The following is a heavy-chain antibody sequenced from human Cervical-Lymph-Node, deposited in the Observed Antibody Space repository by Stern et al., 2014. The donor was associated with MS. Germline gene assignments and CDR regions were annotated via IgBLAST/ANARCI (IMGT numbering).Heavy chain of an antibody. CDR2: ISYDGSNK. D-gene: IGHD2-15*01. V-gene: IGHV3-30*18. J-gene: IGHJ4*02. CDR3: AKVDIGFNDY. CDR1: GFTFSSYG. Sequence: QVQLVESGGGVVQPGRSLRLSCAASGFTFSSYGMHWVRQAPGKGLEWVAVISYDGSNKYYADSVKGRFTISRDNSKNTLYLQMNSLRAEDTAVYYCAKVDIGFNDYWGQGTLVTVSS.